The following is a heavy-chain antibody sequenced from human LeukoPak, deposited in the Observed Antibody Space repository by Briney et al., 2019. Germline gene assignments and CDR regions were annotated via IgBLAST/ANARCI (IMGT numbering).Heavy chain of an antibody. CDR1: GFTFSSYG. D-gene: IGHD3-10*01. Sequence: GGSLRLSCAASGFTFSSYGMHWVRQAPGKGLEWVAFIRYDGSNKYYADSVKGRFTISRDNARNSLYLQMNSLRAEDTAVYYCARAKELSGEYFDYWGQGTLVTVSS. CDR2: IRYDGSNK. J-gene: IGHJ4*02. CDR3: ARAKELSGEYFDY. V-gene: IGHV3-30*02.